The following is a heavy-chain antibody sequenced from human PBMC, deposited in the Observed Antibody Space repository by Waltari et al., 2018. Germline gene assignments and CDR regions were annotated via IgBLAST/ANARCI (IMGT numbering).Heavy chain of an antibody. Sequence: EVQLVESGGGLVQPGGSLRLSCAASGFTFSSYWMTWVRQAPGKGLEWVANIKQDGSEKYYVDSVKGRFTISRDNAKNSLYLQMNSLRAEDTAVYYCARESSGELLADFDYWGQGTLVTVSS. J-gene: IGHJ4*02. CDR2: IKQDGSEK. D-gene: IGHD1-26*01. V-gene: IGHV3-7*01. CDR3: ARESSGELLADFDY. CDR1: GFTFSSYW.